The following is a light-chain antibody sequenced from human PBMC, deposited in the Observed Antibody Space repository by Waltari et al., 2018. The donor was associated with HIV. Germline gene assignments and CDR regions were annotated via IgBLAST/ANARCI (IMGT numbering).Light chain of an antibody. CDR3: HLYGPSPRWT. J-gene: IGKJ1*01. CDR1: QNINRSY. V-gene: IGKV3-20*01. CDR2: GGS. Sequence: EIVLTQAPGSLSLFPGERATLSCRASQNINRSYLAWYQQTPGQAPRLRIYGGSSRATGVPVRFRGSGSGTDFTLTITRLEPEDFAVYYCHLYGPSPRWTFGQGTRVEIK.